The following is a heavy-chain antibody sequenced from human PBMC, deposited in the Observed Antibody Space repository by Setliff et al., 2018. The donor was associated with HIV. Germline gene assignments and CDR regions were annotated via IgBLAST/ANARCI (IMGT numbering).Heavy chain of an antibody. J-gene: IGHJ4*02. CDR1: GGSISRDY. Sequence: SETLSLTCTVSGGSISRDYWSWIRQPAGKGLEWIGRIYPSGNINYNPSLKSRLTMSIDTSKNQLSLKLSSVTATDTAVYYCARDAGPHYGSGPPLEYWGQGIQVTVSS. D-gene: IGHD3-10*01. CDR3: ARDAGPHYGSGPPLEY. CDR2: IYPSGNI. V-gene: IGHV4-4*07.